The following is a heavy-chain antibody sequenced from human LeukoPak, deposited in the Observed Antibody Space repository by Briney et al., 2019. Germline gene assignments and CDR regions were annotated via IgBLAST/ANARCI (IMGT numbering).Heavy chain of an antibody. CDR3: AKDPSGSYRVDY. V-gene: IGHV3-23*01. J-gene: IGHJ4*02. D-gene: IGHD1-26*01. Sequence: GSLRLSCAASGFTFSSYAMSWVRQAPGKGLEWVSAISGSGGSTYYADSVKGRFTISRDNSKNTLYLQMNSLRAEDTAVYYCAKDPSGSYRVDYWGQGTLVTVSS. CDR1: GFTFSSYA. CDR2: ISGSGGST.